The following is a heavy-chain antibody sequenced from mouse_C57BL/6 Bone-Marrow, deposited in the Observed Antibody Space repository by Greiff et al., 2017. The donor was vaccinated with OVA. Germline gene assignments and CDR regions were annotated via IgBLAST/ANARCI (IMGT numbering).Heavy chain of an antibody. CDR3: AKPNYYGSWFAY. V-gene: IGHV2-5*01. CDR1: GFSLTSYG. D-gene: IGHD1-1*01. CDR2: IWRGGST. J-gene: IGHJ3*01. Sequence: VQLQQSGPGLVQPSQSLSITCTVSGFSLTSYGVHWVRQSPGKGLEWLGVIWRGGSTDYNAAFMSRLSITNDNSKSQVFFKMNSLQADDTAIYYCAKPNYYGSWFAYWGQGTLVTVSA.